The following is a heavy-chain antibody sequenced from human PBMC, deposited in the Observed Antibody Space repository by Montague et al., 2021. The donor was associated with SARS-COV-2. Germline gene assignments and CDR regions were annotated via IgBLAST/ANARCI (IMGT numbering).Heavy chain of an antibody. CDR2: TYYRSKWYN. J-gene: IGHJ4*02. Sequence: CAISGDSVAGNSAAWSWIRQFPASGLEWLGRTYYRSKWYNDYAVSVKSRITINPDTSKNQISLQLNSVTPEDTAVYYCARTSASSDYWGQGTLVTVSS. CDR3: ARTSASSDY. V-gene: IGHV6-1*01. D-gene: IGHD1-26*01. CDR1: GDSVAGNSAA.